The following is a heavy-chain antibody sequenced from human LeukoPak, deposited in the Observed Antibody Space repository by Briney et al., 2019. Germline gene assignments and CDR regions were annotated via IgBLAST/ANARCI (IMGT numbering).Heavy chain of an antibody. CDR2: INPNTGVT. J-gene: IGHJ5*02. CDR1: GYTFTGYY. Sequence: GASVKVSCKASGYTFTGYYMHWARQAPGQGLEWMGWINPNTGVTMYAQNFQGRVTMTRDTSISTAYMGLSRLRSDDTAVYYCARGGDSSSWYGWFDPWGQGTLVTVSS. V-gene: IGHV1-2*02. D-gene: IGHD6-13*01. CDR3: ARGGDSSSWYGWFDP.